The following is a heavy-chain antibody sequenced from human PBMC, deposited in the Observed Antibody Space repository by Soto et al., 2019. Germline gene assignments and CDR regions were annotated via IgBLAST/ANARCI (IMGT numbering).Heavy chain of an antibody. CDR2: IHYSGST. CDR3: ARVDHRGYFSVLTDF. J-gene: IGHJ4*02. Sequence: SETLSLTCTVSGGSISSSDYYWSWIRQLPGKGLEWIGYIHYSGSTHYNPSLKSRVTISADTSRNQFSLSLSSLTAADTAVYYCARVDHRGYFSVLTDFWGQGILVTVSS. D-gene: IGHD3-10*02. CDR1: GGSISSSDYY. V-gene: IGHV4-31*03.